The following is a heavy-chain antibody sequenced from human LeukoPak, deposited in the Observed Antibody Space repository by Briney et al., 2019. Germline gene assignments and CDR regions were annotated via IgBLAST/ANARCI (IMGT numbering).Heavy chain of an antibody. CDR2: INPNSGGT. CDR1: GYTFTCYY. Sequence: ASVKVSCKASGYTFTCYYMHWVRQAPGQGLEGMGWINPNSGGTNYAQKFQGRVTITADESTSTAYMELSSLRSEDTAVYYCARTPESYYYDSSGYAPYYFDYWGQGTLVTVSS. J-gene: IGHJ4*02. CDR3: ARTPESYYYDSSGYAPYYFDY. D-gene: IGHD3-22*01. V-gene: IGHV1-2*02.